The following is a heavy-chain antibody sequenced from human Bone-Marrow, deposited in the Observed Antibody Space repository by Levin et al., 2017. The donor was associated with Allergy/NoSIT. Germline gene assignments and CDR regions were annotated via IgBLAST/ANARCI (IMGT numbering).Heavy chain of an antibody. Sequence: PSQTLSLTCTVSGGSISSGGYYWSWIRQHPGKGLEWIGYIYYSGSTYYNPSLKSRVTISVDTSKNQFSLKLSSVTAADTAVYYCARKTTGYSSGWPMDWYFDLWGRGTLVTVSS. D-gene: IGHD6-19*01. J-gene: IGHJ2*01. V-gene: IGHV4-31*03. CDR2: IYYSGST. CDR1: GGSISSGGYY. CDR3: ARKTTGYSSGWPMDWYFDL.